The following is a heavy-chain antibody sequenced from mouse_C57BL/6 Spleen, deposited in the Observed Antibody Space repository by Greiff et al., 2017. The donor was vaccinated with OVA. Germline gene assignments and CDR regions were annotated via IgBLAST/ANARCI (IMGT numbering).Heavy chain of an antibody. CDR1: GYAFSSSW. CDR3: ARGDFDV. J-gene: IGHJ1*03. CDR2: IYPGDGDT. V-gene: IGHV1-82*01. Sequence: QVQLKESGPELVKPGASVKISCKASGYAFSSSWMNWVKQRPGKGLEWIGRIYPGDGDTNYNGKFKGKATLTADKSSSTAYMQLSSLTSEDSAVYFCARGDFDVWGTGTTVTVSS.